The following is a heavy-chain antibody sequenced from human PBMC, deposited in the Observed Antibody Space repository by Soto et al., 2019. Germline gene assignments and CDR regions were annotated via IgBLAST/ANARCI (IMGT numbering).Heavy chain of an antibody. J-gene: IGHJ3*02. CDR2: ISGSGGST. CDR1: GCTFSSYA. V-gene: IGHV3-23*01. Sequence: EVQLLESGGGLVQPGGSLRLSCAASGCTFSSYAMSWVRQAPGKGLEWVSAISGSGGSTYYADSVKGRFTISRDNSKNTLYLHMNSLRAEDTAVYYCARHANVEYSGYGADAFDIWGQGTMVTVSS. D-gene: IGHD5-12*01. CDR3: ARHANVEYSGYGADAFDI.